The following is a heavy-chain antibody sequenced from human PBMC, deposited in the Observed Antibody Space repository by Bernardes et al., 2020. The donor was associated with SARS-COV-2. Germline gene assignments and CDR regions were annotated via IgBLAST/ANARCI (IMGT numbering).Heavy chain of an antibody. CDR3: AISKNSYNSLFDQ. D-gene: IGHD1-1*01. CDR1: GYTFINYG. Sequence: VKVSCKTSGYTFINYGINWLRQAPGQGLEWMGWISTYNGNTIFAQNFQARLTMTTDTSTSTGYMELRSLRSDDTAVYYCAISKNSYNSLFDQWGQGTLVTVSS. V-gene: IGHV1-18*01. CDR2: ISTYNGNT. J-gene: IGHJ4*02.